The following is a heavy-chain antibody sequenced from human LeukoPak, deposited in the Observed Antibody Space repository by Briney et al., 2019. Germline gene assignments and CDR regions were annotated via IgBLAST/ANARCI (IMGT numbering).Heavy chain of an antibody. J-gene: IGHJ5*02. Sequence: PSETLSLTCTVSGDSVSISYYYWGWIRQPPGKGLEWIGSVHYSGNTYYNPSLKSRVTMSVDTSKNQFSLNLASVTVADTAVYYCARQGLNDIAAAGMRWFDPWGQGTLVTVSS. V-gene: IGHV4-39*01. CDR3: ARQGLNDIAAAGMRWFDP. D-gene: IGHD6-13*01. CDR1: GDSVSISYYY. CDR2: VHYSGNT.